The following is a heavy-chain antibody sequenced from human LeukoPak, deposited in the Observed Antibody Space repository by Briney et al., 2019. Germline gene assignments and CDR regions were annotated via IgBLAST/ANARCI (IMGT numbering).Heavy chain of an antibody. CDR3: ARDGKYSSGWYGYYYYGMDV. CDR2: ISAYNGNT. CDR1: GYTFTSYG. V-gene: IGHV1-18*01. J-gene: IGHJ6*02. Sequence: GASVKVSCKASGYTFTSYGISWVRQAPGQGLEWMGWISAYNGNTNYAQKLQGRVTMTTDTSTSTAYMELRSLRSDDTAVYYCARDGKYSSGWYGYYYYGMDVWGQGTTVTVSS. D-gene: IGHD6-19*01.